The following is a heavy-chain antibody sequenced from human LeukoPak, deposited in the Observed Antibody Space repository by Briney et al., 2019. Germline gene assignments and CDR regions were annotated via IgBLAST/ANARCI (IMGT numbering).Heavy chain of an antibody. CDR3: ARDKSRTYGSADAFDI. J-gene: IGHJ3*02. CDR1: GGSFSGYY. CDR2: INQSGST. Sequence: SETLSLTCAVYGGSFSGYYWIWIRQPPGKGLEWIGEINQSGSTNYNPSLKSRVTMSVDTSKNQFSLKLSSVTAADTAVYYCARDKSRTYGSADAFDIWGQGTMVTVSS. V-gene: IGHV4-34*10. D-gene: IGHD3-10*01.